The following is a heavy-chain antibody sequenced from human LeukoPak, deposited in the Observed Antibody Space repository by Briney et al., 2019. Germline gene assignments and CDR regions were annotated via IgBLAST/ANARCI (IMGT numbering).Heavy chain of an antibody. D-gene: IGHD1-26*01. Sequence: GGSLRLSCVVSGFTFSSYDMHWVRQAPGKELEWVAFIRYDERNKNHADSVKGRFTISRDNSKNTLFLQMSSLRTEDTAVYYCAKGGSGSFFDYWGQGTLVTVSS. CDR2: IRYDERNK. CDR3: AKGGSGSFFDY. V-gene: IGHV3-30*02. CDR1: GFTFSSYD. J-gene: IGHJ4*02.